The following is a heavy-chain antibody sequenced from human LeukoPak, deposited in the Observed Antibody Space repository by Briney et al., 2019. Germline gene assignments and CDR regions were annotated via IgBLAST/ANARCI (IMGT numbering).Heavy chain of an antibody. CDR1: GGSISSYY. D-gene: IGHD3-22*01. CDR2: IYTSGRT. V-gene: IGHV4-4*07. CDR3: ARAAYRSGYSLDY. Sequence: SETLSLTCSVSGGSISSYYWSWLRQPAGKGLEWIGRIYTSGRTNYNPSLKRRVTISVDTSKNQFSLKLSSVPAADTAVYYCARAAYRSGYSLDYSRQGTLVTVSS. J-gene: IGHJ4*02.